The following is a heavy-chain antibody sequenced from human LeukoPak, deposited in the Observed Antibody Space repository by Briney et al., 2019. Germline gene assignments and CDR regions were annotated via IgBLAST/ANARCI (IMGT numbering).Heavy chain of an antibody. D-gene: IGHD6-19*01. V-gene: IGHV4-31*03. CDR3: ARGFGWRIDY. Sequence: SETLSLTCTVSGGSISSGGYYWSWIRQHPGKGLEWIGSIYYSGSTNYNPSLQGRVTISLDTSRNQFSLKLSSVTAADTAVYYCARGFGWRIDYWGQGTLVTVSS. CDR1: GGSISSGGYY. J-gene: IGHJ4*02. CDR2: IYYSGST.